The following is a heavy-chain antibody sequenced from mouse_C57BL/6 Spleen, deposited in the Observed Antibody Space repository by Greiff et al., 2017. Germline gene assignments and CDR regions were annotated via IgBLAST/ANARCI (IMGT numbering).Heavy chain of an antibody. V-gene: IGHV7-3*01. CDR3: ARSPRYFDY. CDR1: GFTFTDYY. J-gene: IGHJ2*01. Sequence: EVHLVESGGGLVQPGGSLSLSCAASGFTFTDYYMSWVRQPPGKALEWLGFIRNKANGYTTEYSASVKGRFTISRDNSQSILYLQMNALRAEDSATYYCARSPRYFDYWGQGTTLTVSS. CDR2: IRNKANGYTT.